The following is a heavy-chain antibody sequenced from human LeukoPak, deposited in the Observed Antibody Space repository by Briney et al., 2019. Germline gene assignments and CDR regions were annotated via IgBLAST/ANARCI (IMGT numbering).Heavy chain of an antibody. J-gene: IGHJ4*02. D-gene: IGHD6-6*01. Sequence: SETLSLTCTVSGGSIGDYYWTWIRQPPGKGLEWIGYIHSSGNTNYNSSLKSRVTISLDTSKNQFSLKLSSVTAADTAVYYCARGLAARPDFDYWVQGTLVTVSS. CDR2: IHSSGNT. CDR3: ARGLAARPDFDY. CDR1: GGSIGDYY. V-gene: IGHV4-59*12.